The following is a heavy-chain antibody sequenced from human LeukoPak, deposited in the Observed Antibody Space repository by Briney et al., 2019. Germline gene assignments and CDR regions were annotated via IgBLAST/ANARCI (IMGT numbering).Heavy chain of an antibody. V-gene: IGHV1-2*02. CDR2: INPNSGVA. CDR1: GYTFTGYY. Sequence: ASVKVSCKASGYTFTGYYLQWVRQAPGQGLEWVGYINPNSGVANYAQKFQGRVTMTRDTSMTTAYMELNSLTSDDTAVYYCARAKGIAASPTVDYWGQGTLVTVSS. CDR3: ARAKGIAASPTVDY. D-gene: IGHD6-13*01. J-gene: IGHJ4*02.